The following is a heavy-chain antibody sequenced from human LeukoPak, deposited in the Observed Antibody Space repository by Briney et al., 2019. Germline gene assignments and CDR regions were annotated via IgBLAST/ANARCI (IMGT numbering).Heavy chain of an antibody. V-gene: IGHV4-34*01. CDR3: ARLAVVVVAATERYYYGMDV. Sequence: SETLSLTCAVYGGSFSGYYWSWIRQPPGKGLEWIGEINHSGSTNYNPSLKSRVTISVDTSKNQFSLKLSSVTAADTAVYYCARLAVVVVAATERYYYGMDVWGQGTTVTVPS. CDR2: INHSGST. D-gene: IGHD2-15*01. CDR1: GGSFSGYY. J-gene: IGHJ6*02.